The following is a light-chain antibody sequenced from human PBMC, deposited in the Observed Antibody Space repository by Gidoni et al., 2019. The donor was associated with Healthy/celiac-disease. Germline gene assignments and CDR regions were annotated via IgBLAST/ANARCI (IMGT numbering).Light chain of an antibody. V-gene: IGLV1-40*01. J-gene: IGLJ1*01. CDR2: GNS. CDR3: QSYDSSLSVYV. CDR1: SSNIGAGYD. Sequence: GQRVTSSCTGSSSNIGAGYDVHWYQQLPGTAPKLLIYGNSNRPSGVPDRFSGSKSGTSAPLAITGLQAEDEADYYCQSYDSSLSVYVFGTGTKVTVL.